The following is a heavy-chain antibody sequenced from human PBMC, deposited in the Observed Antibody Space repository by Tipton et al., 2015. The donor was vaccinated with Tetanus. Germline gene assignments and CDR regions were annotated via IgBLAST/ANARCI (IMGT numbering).Heavy chain of an antibody. Sequence: SLRLSCLASGFSFSTYNFHWVRQAPGKGLEWVANIWYDGTTKFYADSVKGRFTISRDNAKNTLFLQMNNLRAEDTAVYYCAKEFQRARIRFFDSWGQGTQVTASS. CDR1: GFSFSTYN. CDR2: IWYDGTTK. J-gene: IGHJ4*02. D-gene: IGHD2-15*01. CDR3: AKEFQRARIRFFDS. V-gene: IGHV3-33*06.